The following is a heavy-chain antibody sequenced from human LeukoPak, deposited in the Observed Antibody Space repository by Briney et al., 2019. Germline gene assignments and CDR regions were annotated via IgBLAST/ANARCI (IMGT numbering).Heavy chain of an antibody. Sequence: ASVKVSCKVSGYTLTELSMHWVRQAPGKGLEWMGGFDPGDGEPIYAQKFQGRVTMTEDISTDTAYMELSSLRSEDTAVYYCATVDGSGSWYDAFDIWGQGTMVTVSS. V-gene: IGHV1-24*01. CDR2: FDPGDGEP. D-gene: IGHD3-10*01. CDR1: GYTLTELS. CDR3: ATVDGSGSWYDAFDI. J-gene: IGHJ3*02.